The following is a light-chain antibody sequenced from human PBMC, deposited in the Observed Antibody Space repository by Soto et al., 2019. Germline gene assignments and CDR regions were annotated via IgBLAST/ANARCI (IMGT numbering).Light chain of an antibody. Sequence: EIVLTQSPATLSLSPGERATLSCRASQSVSSYLAWYQQKPGQAPRLLIYDASNRATGNPARFSGSGSGTDFTLTISSLEPEDFAVYYCQQSSNWPHTWTFGQGTKVEIK. J-gene: IGKJ1*01. CDR1: QSVSSY. CDR3: QQSSNWPHTWT. V-gene: IGKV3-11*01. CDR2: DAS.